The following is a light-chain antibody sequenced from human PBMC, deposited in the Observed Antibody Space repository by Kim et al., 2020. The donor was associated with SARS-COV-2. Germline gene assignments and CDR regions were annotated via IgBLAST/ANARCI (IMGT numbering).Light chain of an antibody. V-gene: IGKV3-11*01. CDR3: QQRSNWPFT. CDR2: DAF. CDR1: QNVNSY. Sequence: LSPGERATLSCRASQNVNSYLAWYQQKPGQAPRLLIYDAFNRATGIPARFSGSGFGTDFTLTINSLEPEDFAIYYCQQRSNWPFTLSQGTRLEIK. J-gene: IGKJ5*01.